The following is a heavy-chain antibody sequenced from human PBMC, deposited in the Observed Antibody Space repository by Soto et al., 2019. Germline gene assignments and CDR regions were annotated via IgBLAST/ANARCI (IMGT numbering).Heavy chain of an antibody. CDR3: ARDRYYYDSGGYYLFDY. J-gene: IGHJ4*02. CDR1: GYTFTSYG. CDR2: ISGYNGNT. Sequence: ASVKVSCKASGYTFTSYGISWVRQAPGQRPEWMGWISGYNGNTNYTQKFQGRVTMTTDTSTSTAYMELRSLRSDDTAVYYCARDRYYYDSGGYYLFDYWGQ. V-gene: IGHV1-18*01. D-gene: IGHD3-22*01.